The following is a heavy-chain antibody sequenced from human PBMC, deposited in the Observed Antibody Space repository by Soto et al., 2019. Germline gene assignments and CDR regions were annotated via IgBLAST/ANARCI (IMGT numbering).Heavy chain of an antibody. J-gene: IGHJ4*02. V-gene: IGHV4-59*08. CDR2: IYYSGST. Sequence: SETLSLTCTVSGGSISSYYWSWIRQPPGKGLEWIGYIYYSGSTNYNPSLKSRVTISVDTSKNQFSLKLSSVTAADTAVYYCARLIYPSSTSFDYWGQGTLVTVSS. CDR3: ARLIYPSSTSFDY. CDR1: GGSISSYY. D-gene: IGHD1-26*01.